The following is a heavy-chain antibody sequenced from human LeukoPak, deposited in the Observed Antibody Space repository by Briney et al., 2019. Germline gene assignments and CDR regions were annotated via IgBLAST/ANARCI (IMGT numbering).Heavy chain of an antibody. CDR3: ARDHTSSGYMYYFDY. D-gene: IGHD3-22*01. V-gene: IGHV1-46*01. Sequence: GASVKVSCKASGYTFTSYYMHWVRQAPGQGLEWMGIINPSGGSTSYAQKFQGRVTMTRDTSISTAYMELSRLRSDDTAVYYCARDHTSSGYMYYFDYWGQGTLVTVSS. J-gene: IGHJ4*02. CDR2: INPSGGST. CDR1: GYTFTSYY.